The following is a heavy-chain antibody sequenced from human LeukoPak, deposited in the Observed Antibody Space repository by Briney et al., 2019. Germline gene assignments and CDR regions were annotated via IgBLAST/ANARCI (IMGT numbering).Heavy chain of an antibody. CDR3: ARDQRGYDILTGYSPYNWFDP. D-gene: IGHD3-9*01. V-gene: IGHV4-59*01. CDR1: GGSISSYY. J-gene: IGHJ5*02. CDR2: IYYSGST. Sequence: PSETLSLTCTVSGGSISSYYWSWIRQPPGKGLEWIGYIYYSGSTNYNPSLKSRVTISVDTSKNQFSLKLSSVTAADTAVYYCARDQRGYDILTGYSPYNWFDPWGQGTLVTVSS.